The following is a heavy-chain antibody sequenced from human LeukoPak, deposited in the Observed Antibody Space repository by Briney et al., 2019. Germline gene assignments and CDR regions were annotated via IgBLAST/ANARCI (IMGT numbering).Heavy chain of an antibody. CDR2: IRSSGSPT. CDR3: ARRPFSDTSGRLSDV. D-gene: IGHD3-22*01. J-gene: IGHJ6*02. Sequence: PGGSLRLSCAASGFPFSSYNMNWVRQAPGKGLEWISYIRSSGSPTHYADSVGGRFTISRDNAKNSLYLQMNSLRDEDTAVYFCARRPFSDTSGRLSDVWGQGTTVTVSS. CDR1: GFPFSSYN. V-gene: IGHV3-48*02.